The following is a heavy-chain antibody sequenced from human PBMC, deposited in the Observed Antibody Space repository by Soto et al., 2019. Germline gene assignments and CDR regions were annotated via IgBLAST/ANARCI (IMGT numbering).Heavy chain of an antibody. D-gene: IGHD3-16*01. CDR1: GTSITSTSYY. CDR3: ARRGRFGYPRYMDV. V-gene: IGHV4-39*01. CDR2: IYYSGST. Sequence: SDTLSLTCPVHGTSITSTSYYWGWFRQPPGKGLEWIGSIYYSGSTYYNPSLKSRVTISVDTSKNQFSLKLSSVTAADTAVYYCARRGRFGYPRYMDVWGKGTTVS. J-gene: IGHJ6*03.